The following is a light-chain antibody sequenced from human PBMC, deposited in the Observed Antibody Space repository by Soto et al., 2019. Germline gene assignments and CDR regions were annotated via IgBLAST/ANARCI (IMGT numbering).Light chain of an antibody. CDR2: LNSDGSH. CDR1: SGHSTYA. CDR3: QTWGTAIHDVV. J-gene: IGLJ2*01. Sequence: VVTQSPSASASLGASVKLTCTLISGHSTYAIAWHQQQPEKGPRYLMKLNSDGSHSKGDGIPDRFSGSSSGAERHLTISSLQSEDEADYYCQTWGTAIHDVVFGGGTKLTVL. V-gene: IGLV4-69*01.